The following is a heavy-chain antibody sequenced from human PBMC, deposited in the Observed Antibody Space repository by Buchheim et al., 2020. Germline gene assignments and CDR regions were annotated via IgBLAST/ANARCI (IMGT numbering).Heavy chain of an antibody. V-gene: IGHV6-1*01. D-gene: IGHD5-18*01. CDR3: TRDLDTTSPEMNQYYGMDV. J-gene: IGHJ6*02. CDR2: TYYRSKWYN. Sequence: QVQLQQSGPGLVKPSQTLSLTCAISGDSVPSSRVSWNWIRQSPSRGLEWLGRTYYRSKWYNDYAVSMKSRININSYTSKKHFSLQLNSVTPEDTAVYYCTRDLDTTSPEMNQYYGMDVWGQGTT. CDR1: GDSVPSSRVS.